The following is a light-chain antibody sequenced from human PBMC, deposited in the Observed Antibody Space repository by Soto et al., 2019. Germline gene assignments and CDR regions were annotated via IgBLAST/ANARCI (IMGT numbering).Light chain of an antibody. CDR2: GAS. CDR1: QSVSSN. J-gene: IGKJ1*01. Sequence: EIVMTQSPATLSVSPGERATLSCRASQSVSSNLAWYQQKPGQAPRLLIYGASTRATGIPARFSGSGSGTEFTLTISILQSEDFAVYYCQQYNNWPPWTFGQGTKVELK. V-gene: IGKV3-15*01. CDR3: QQYNNWPPWT.